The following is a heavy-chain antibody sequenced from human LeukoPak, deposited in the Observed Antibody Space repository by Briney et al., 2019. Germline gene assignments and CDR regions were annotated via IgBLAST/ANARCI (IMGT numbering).Heavy chain of an antibody. D-gene: IGHD3-3*01. Sequence: GESLKISCKGSGYSFTSYWIGWVRQMPGKGLEWMGIIYPGDSDTRYSPSFQGQVTISADKSISTAYLQWSSLKASDTAMYYCARLSLSDYYDFWSGPFDYWGQGTLVTASS. CDR3: ARLSLSDYYDFWSGPFDY. CDR1: GYSFTSYW. CDR2: IYPGDSDT. V-gene: IGHV5-51*01. J-gene: IGHJ4*02.